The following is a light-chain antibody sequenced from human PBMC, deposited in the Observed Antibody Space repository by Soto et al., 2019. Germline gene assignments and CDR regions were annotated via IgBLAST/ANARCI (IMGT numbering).Light chain of an antibody. J-gene: IGLJ2*01. CDR1: KLGDKY. V-gene: IGLV3-1*01. Sequence: SYELTQPPSVSVSPGQTASITCSGDKLGDKYACWYQQKPGQSPVLVIYPDSKRPSGIPERFSGSNSGNTATLTISGTQAMDEADYYCQAWDSNTAKVFGGGTKLTVL. CDR2: PDS. CDR3: QAWDSNTAKV.